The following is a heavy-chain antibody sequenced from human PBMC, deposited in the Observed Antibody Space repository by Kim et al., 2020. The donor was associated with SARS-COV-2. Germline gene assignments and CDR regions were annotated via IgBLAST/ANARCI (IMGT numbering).Heavy chain of an antibody. CDR3: ARDRKYYDFWSGYSTTNLYSYYGMDV. CDR2: ISYDGSNK. D-gene: IGHD3-3*01. V-gene: IGHV3-30-3*01. Sequence: GGSLRLSCAASGFTFSSYAMHWVRQAPGKGLEWVAVISYDGSNKYYADSVKGRFTISRDNSKNTLYLQMNSLRAEDTAVYYCARDRKYYDFWSGYSTTNLYSYYGMDVWGQGTTVTVSS. CDR1: GFTFSSYA. J-gene: IGHJ6*02.